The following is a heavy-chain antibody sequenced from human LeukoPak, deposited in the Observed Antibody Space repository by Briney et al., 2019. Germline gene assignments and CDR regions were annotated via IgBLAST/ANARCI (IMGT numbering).Heavy chain of an antibody. CDR2: LYYSGSI. J-gene: IGHJ4*02. D-gene: IGHD3-22*01. CDR1: GDSISRSTYY. CDR3: ARHGPPMSPIDY. Sequence: PSETLSLTCTVSGDSISRSTYYWGWIRQPPGRGLEWIGALYYSGSIYYNPSLKSRVTISVDTPKNQFSLKLNSVTAADTALYYCARHGPPMSPIDYWGQGTLVSVSS. V-gene: IGHV4-39*01.